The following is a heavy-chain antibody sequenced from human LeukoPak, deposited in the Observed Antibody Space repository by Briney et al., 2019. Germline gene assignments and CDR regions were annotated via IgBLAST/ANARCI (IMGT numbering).Heavy chain of an antibody. V-gene: IGHV1-8*01. CDR1: GYTFTSYD. CDR2: MNPNSGNT. Sequence: ASVKVSCKASGYTFTSYDINWVRQATGQGLEWMGWMNPNSGNTCYAQKFQGRVTMTRNTSISTAYMELSSLRSEDTAVYYCARTVVTAFFDAFDIWGQGTMVTVSS. J-gene: IGHJ3*02. CDR3: ARTVVTAFFDAFDI. D-gene: IGHD2-21*02.